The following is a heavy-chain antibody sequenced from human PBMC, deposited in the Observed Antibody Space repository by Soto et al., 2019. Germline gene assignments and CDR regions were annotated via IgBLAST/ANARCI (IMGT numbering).Heavy chain of an antibody. Sequence: EVQLVESGGGLVKPGGSLRLSCAASGFTFSSYSMNWVRQAPGKGLEWVSSISSSSSYIYYADSVKGRFTISRDNAKNSLYLQMNILSAEDTAVYDCARELLGFGRDFDPWGQGTLVTVSS. CDR3: ARELLGFGRDFDP. CDR2: ISSSSSYI. J-gene: IGHJ5*02. D-gene: IGHD1-26*01. CDR1: GFTFSSYS. V-gene: IGHV3-21*01.